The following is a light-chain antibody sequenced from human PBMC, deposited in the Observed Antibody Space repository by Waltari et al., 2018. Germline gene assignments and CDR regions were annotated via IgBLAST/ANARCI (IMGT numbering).Light chain of an antibody. Sequence: EIVMTQSPATLSVSPGERVTLSCRASQYIGTNLAWYQQKPGQALRLLIYTASTRATGIPARFSGSGSGTDFTLTISGLQSEDFAVYYCEQYNNWPPCTFGQGTRLEI. V-gene: IGKV3D-15*01. J-gene: IGKJ2*02. CDR3: EQYNNWPPCT. CDR2: TAS. CDR1: QYIGTN.